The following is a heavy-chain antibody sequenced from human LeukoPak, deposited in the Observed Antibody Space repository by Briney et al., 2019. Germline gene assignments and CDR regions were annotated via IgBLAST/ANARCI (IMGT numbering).Heavy chain of an antibody. J-gene: IGHJ3*02. V-gene: IGHV4-59*11. CDR2: IYYSGST. CDR3: ARAVTTCDSSGYYYLALDAFDI. D-gene: IGHD3-22*01. CDR1: GGSISSHY. Sequence: SETLSLTCTVSGGSISSHYWSWIRQPPGKGLEWIGYIYYSGSTNYNPSLKSRVTISVDTSKNQFSLKLSSVTAADTAVYYCARAVTTCDSSGYYYLALDAFDIWGQGTMVTVSS.